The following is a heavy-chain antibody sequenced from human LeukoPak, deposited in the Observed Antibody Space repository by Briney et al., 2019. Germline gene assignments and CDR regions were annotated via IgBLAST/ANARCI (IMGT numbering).Heavy chain of an antibody. Sequence: GGSLRLSCAATGFSLSSYGIHWVRQAPGRGLEWVTFLNYDGSTNQSAQSLKGRFTIISKDVSKNILYLQMNSLTPEDTGVYYCVAAGLGVAHWHAPWGQGTLVIVSS. V-gene: IGHV3-30*02. CDR3: VAAGLGVAHWHAP. CDR1: GFSLSSYG. J-gene: IGHJ5*02. CDR2: LNYDGSTN. D-gene: IGHD3-10*01.